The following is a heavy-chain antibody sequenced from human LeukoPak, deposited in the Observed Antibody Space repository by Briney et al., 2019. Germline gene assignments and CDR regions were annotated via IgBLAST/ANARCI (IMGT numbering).Heavy chain of an antibody. D-gene: IGHD3-3*01. CDR1: GFTFSSYG. CDR2: INWNGGST. Sequence: GGSLRLSCAASGFTFSSYGMSWVRQAPGKGLEWVSGINWNGGSTGYADSVKGRFTISRDNAKNSLYLQMNSLRAEDTALYYCARIGGTDYDFWSGYYYFDYWGQGTLVTVSS. V-gene: IGHV3-20*04. CDR3: ARIGGTDYDFWSGYYYFDY. J-gene: IGHJ4*02.